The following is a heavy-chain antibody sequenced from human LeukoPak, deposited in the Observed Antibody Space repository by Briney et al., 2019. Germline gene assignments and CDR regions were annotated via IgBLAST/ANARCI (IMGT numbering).Heavy chain of an antibody. D-gene: IGHD1-14*01. CDR3: AGRLSEAGTGGSPQSY. CDR1: GGSISSYY. J-gene: IGHJ4*02. CDR2: LYYSGST. Sequence: SETLSLTCTVSGGSISSYYWSWIRQPPGKGLEWIGYLYYSGSTNYSPSLKSRVTISVDKSKNQFSLKLSSVTAADTAVYYCAGRLSEAGTGGSPQSYWGQGTLVTVSS. V-gene: IGHV4-59*12.